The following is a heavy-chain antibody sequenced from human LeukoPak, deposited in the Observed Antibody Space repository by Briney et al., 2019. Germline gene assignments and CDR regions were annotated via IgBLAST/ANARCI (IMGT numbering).Heavy chain of an antibody. J-gene: IGHJ3*02. Sequence: ASVKVSCKLSGFCLSEISMHWVRQAPGQGLEWMGGFDPEHGGTSYTQKFQGRVTMTRDTSTSTVYMELSSLRSEDTAVYYCARDRVTHLEWGDDDAFDIWGQGTMVTVSS. D-gene: IGHD3-3*01. CDR1: GFCLSEIS. CDR2: FDPEHGGT. CDR3: ARDRVTHLEWGDDDAFDI. V-gene: IGHV1-24*01.